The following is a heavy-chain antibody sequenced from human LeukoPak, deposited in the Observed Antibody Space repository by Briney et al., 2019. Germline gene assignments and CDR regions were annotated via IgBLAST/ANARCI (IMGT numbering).Heavy chain of an antibody. CDR2: TYYRSKWHH. J-gene: IGHJ4*02. V-gene: IGHV6-1*01. Sequence: SQTLLLTCAISGDSVSSKTAAWNWIRQSPSRGLEWLGRTYYRSKWHHDYAISMQSQITISPDTSKNQFSLQLSSVTAADTAVYYCARGPSYDSSGYPPGYWGQGTLVTVSS. CDR1: GDSVSSKTAA. CDR3: ARGPSYDSSGYPPGY. D-gene: IGHD3-22*01.